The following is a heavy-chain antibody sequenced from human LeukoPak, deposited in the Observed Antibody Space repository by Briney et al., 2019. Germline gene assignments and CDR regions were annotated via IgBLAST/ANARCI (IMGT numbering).Heavy chain of an antibody. D-gene: IGHD6-13*01. CDR3: ARGYSSRQSHTLNY. V-gene: IGHV1-2*06. J-gene: IGHJ4*02. CDR2: INPNSGGT. Sequence: ASVKVSCKASGYTFTGYYMRWVRQAPGQGLEWMGRINPNSGGTNYAQRFQGRVTMTRDTSISTAYMELSRLRSDDTAVYYCARGYSSRQSHTLNYWGQGTLVTVSS. CDR1: GYTFTGYY.